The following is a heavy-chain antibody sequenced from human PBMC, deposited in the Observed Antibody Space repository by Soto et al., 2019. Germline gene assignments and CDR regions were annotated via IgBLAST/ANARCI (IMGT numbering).Heavy chain of an antibody. V-gene: IGHV3-30*18. CDR1: GFTFGNYV. Sequence: GGSLRLSCAGSGFTFGNYVLHWVRQAPGKGLDWVSFISFDGSHKYYADSVKGRFTISRDNSNNMLYLQMDSLTTEDTAVYYCAKDGAPRYCSRSSCHPAGAYWGQGTLVTVSS. D-gene: IGHD2-15*01. J-gene: IGHJ4*02. CDR2: ISFDGSHK. CDR3: AKDGAPRYCSRSSCHPAGAY.